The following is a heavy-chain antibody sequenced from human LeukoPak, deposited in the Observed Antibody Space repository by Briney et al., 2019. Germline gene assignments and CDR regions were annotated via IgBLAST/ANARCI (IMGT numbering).Heavy chain of an antibody. Sequence: PSETLSLTCTVSGGSISSYYWSWIRQPPGKGLEWIGYIYYSGSTNYNPSLKSRVTISLDTSKSQFSLKLSSVTAADTAIYYCARAQMVGLGAFDIWGQGTMVTVS. CDR1: GGSISSYY. CDR3: ARAQMVGLGAFDI. V-gene: IGHV4-59*01. J-gene: IGHJ3*02. D-gene: IGHD2-8*01. CDR2: IYYSGST.